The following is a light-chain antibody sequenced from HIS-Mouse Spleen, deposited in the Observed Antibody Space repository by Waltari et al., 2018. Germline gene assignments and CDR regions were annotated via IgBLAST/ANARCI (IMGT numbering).Light chain of an antibody. CDR3: QVWDSSSDHVV. CDR2: DDS. V-gene: IGLV3-21*03. Sequence: SYVLTQPPSVSVAPGKTARITCGGNNIGSKSVHWYQQKPGQAPVLVVYDDSDRPSGLPGRFSGSNSGNTATLTISRVEAGDEADYYCQVWDSSSDHVVFGGGTELTVL. CDR1: NIGSKS. J-gene: IGLJ2*01.